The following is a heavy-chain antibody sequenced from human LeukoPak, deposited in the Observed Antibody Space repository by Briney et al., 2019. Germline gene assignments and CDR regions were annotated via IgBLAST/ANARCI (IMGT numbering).Heavy chain of an antibody. Sequence: PSETLPLTCAVYGGSFSGYYWTWIRQPPGEGLDWIGYIYYSGSTKYNPSLKSRVTISVDTSKNQFSLKLSSVTAADTAVYYCARRYCYGGSCYSAHDYWGQGTLVTVSS. V-gene: IGHV4-59*08. J-gene: IGHJ4*02. CDR2: IYYSGST. CDR3: ARRYCYGGSCYSAHDY. D-gene: IGHD2-15*01. CDR1: GGSFSGYY.